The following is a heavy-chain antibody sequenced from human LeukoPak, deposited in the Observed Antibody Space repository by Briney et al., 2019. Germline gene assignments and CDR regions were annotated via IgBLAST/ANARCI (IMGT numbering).Heavy chain of an antibody. J-gene: IGHJ4*02. D-gene: IGHD5-12*01. CDR1: GFTFSSYG. V-gene: IGHV3-23*01. Sequence: GGSLRLSCAASGFTFSSYGMNWVSQAPGKGLEWVSATSGSGSSPNYSDSVKGRFTISRDNSKNTLYLQMNSLRAEDTAVYYCAKTTGGNAYDYIDYWGQGTLVTVSS. CDR3: AKTTGGNAYDYIDY. CDR2: TSGSGSSP.